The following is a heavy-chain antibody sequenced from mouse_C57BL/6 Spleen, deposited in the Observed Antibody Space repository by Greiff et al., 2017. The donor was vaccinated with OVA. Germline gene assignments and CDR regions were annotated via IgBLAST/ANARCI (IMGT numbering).Heavy chain of an antibody. Sequence: QVQLQQSGPELVKPGASVKISCKASGYAFSSSWMNWVKQRPGKGLEWIGRIYPGDGDTNYNGKFKGKATLTADKSSSTAYMQLSSLTSEDSAVYFCARPSLLRFWYFDVWGTGTTVTVSS. CDR2: IYPGDGDT. D-gene: IGHD1-2*01. J-gene: IGHJ1*03. CDR3: ARPSLLRFWYFDV. V-gene: IGHV1-82*01. CDR1: GYAFSSSW.